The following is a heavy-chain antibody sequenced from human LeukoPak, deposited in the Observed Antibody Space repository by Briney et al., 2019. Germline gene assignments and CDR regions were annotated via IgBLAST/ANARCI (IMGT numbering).Heavy chain of an antibody. CDR2: IYYSGST. CDR1: GDSISSSTYY. D-gene: IGHD3-9*01. J-gene: IGHJ4*02. V-gene: IGHV4-61*05. Sequence: SETLSLTCTVSGDSISSSTYYWGWIRQPPGKGLEWIGYIYYSGSTNYDPSLKSRVTISVDTSKNQFSLKLSSVTAADTAVYYCARSPSGWLNYFDYWGQGTLVTVSS. CDR3: ARSPSGWLNYFDY.